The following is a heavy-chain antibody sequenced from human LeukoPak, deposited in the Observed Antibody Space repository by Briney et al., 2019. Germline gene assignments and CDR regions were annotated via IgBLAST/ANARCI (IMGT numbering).Heavy chain of an antibody. CDR2: IYPGDSDT. D-gene: IGHD1-26*01. Sequence: GESLKISCKGSGYSFTSYWIGWVRQMPGKGLEWMGIIYPGDSDTRYSPSFQGQVTISADKSISTAYLQWSSLKASDTAMYYCARLRTWERGPGRDAFDIWGQGTMVTVSS. CDR3: ARLRTWERGPGRDAFDI. J-gene: IGHJ3*02. CDR1: GYSFTSYW. V-gene: IGHV5-51*01.